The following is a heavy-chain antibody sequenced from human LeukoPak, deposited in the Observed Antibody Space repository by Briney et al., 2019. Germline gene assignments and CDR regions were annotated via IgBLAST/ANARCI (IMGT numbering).Heavy chain of an antibody. CDR3: ARDAYYYGSGSYNWFDP. D-gene: IGHD3-10*01. J-gene: IGHJ5*02. Sequence: SETLSLTCTVSGGSISSYYWSWIRQPPGKGLEWIGYIYYSGSTNYNPSLKSRVTISVDTSKNQFSLKLSSVTAADTAVYYCARDAYYYGSGSYNWFDPWGQGTLVTVSP. CDR2: IYYSGST. V-gene: IGHV4-59*01. CDR1: GGSISSYY.